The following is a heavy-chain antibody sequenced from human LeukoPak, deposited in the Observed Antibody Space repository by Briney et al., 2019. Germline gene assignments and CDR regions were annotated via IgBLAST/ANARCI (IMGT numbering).Heavy chain of an antibody. CDR2: IYTSGST. D-gene: IGHD6-6*01. J-gene: IGHJ5*02. CDR3: ARGGGEDSSSSGWFDP. Sequence: SETLSLTCTVSGGSISSYYWSWIRQPAGKGLEWIGRIYTSGSTNYNPSLKSRVTISVDTSKNQFSLKLSSVTAADTAVYYCARGGGEDSSSSGWFDPWGQGTLVTVSS. V-gene: IGHV4-4*07. CDR1: GGSISSYY.